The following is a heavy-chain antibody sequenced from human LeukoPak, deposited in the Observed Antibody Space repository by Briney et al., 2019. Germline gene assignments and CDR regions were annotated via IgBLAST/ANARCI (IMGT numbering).Heavy chain of an antibody. V-gene: IGHV4-59*01. D-gene: IGHD3-10*01. CDR1: GGSISSYY. CDR2: IYYSGST. CDR3: ARGGYYGSGNDFRFDP. Sequence: SETLSLTCTVSGGSISSYYWSWLRQPPGKVLEGIGYIYYSGSTNYKPSLKSRVTISVDTSRNQFSLKLRSVNAADTAVYYCARGGYYGSGNDFRFDPWGQGTLVTVSS. J-gene: IGHJ5*02.